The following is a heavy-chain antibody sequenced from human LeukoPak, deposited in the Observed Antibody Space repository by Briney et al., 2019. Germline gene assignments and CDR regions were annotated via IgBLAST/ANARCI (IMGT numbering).Heavy chain of an antibody. CDR1: GFTFDDYG. Sequence: GGSLRLSCAASGFTFDDYGMSWVRQAPGKGLEWVSGINWNGGSTGYADSVKGRFTISRDNAKNSLYLQMNSLRAEDTALYYCATRTPWEDCSSTSCSTSFDYWGQGTLVTVSS. J-gene: IGHJ4*02. CDR2: INWNGGST. CDR3: ATRTPWEDCSSTSCSTSFDY. V-gene: IGHV3-20*04. D-gene: IGHD2-2*01.